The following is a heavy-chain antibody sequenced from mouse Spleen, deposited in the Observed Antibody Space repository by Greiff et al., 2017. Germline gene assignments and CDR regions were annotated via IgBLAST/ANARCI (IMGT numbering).Heavy chain of an antibody. CDR2: ISSGSSTI. V-gene: IGHV5-17*01. CDR1: GFTFSDYG. Sequence: EVQLVESGGGLVKPGGSLKLSCAASGFTFSDYGMHWVRQAPEKGLEWVAYISSGSSTIYYADTVKGRFTISRDNAKNTLFLQMTSLRSEDTAMYYCARKVRRDWYFDVWGAGTTVTVSS. CDR3: ARKVRRDWYFDV. J-gene: IGHJ1*01. D-gene: IGHD2-14*01.